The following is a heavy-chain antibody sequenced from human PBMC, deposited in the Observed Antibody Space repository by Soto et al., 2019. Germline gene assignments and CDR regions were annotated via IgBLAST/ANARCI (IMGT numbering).Heavy chain of an antibody. CDR3: ARAVSSGWYFDFFDY. V-gene: IGHV4-4*07. CDR2: IPTTGST. J-gene: IGHJ4*02. D-gene: IGHD6-19*01. CDR1: GASIITYY. Sequence: QVQLQESGPGLVKPSETLSLTCTVSGASIITYYWSWIRQPAGKGLEWIGHIPTTGSTNYNPSLKSRVSMSVDPSKNQFSLKLTSVTAADTAVYYCARAVSSGWYFDFFDYWGQGTLVTVSS.